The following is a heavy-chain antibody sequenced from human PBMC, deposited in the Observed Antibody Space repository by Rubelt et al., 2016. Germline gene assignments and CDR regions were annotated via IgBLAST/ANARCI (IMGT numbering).Heavy chain of an antibody. CDR2: SGST. Sequence: SGSTYYNPSLKSRVTISVDTSKNQFSLKLSSVTAADTAVYYCARGNDILTGFDYWGQGTLVTISS. V-gene: IGHV4-30-2*04. D-gene: IGHD3-9*01. J-gene: IGHJ4*02. CDR3: ARGNDILTGFDY.